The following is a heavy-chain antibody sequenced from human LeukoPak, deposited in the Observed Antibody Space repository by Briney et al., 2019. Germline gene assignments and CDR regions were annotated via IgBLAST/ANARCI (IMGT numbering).Heavy chain of an antibody. J-gene: IGHJ5*02. Sequence: SETLCLTCAVSGYSISSGYYWGWIRQPPGKGLEWIGSIYHSGSTYYNPSLKSRVTISVDTSKSQFSLKLSSVTAADTAVYYCARRAVGGSGSYNWFDPWGQGTLVTVSS. CDR2: IYHSGST. CDR1: GYSISSGYY. V-gene: IGHV4-38-2*01. CDR3: ARRAVGGSGSYNWFDP. D-gene: IGHD3-10*01.